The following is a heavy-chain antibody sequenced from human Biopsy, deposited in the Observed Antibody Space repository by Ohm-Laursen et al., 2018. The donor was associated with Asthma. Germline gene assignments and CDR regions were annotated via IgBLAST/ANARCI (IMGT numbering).Heavy chain of an antibody. CDR2: ISYSGST. CDR1: GGSVSSGSYY. V-gene: IGHV4-61*01. D-gene: IGHD2-15*01. CDR3: ARVPTTLRCLDL. Sequence: SETLSLTCTVSGGSVSSGSYYWSWIRQPPGKGLAWVSYISYSGSTDYNPSLKSRLTISMDTSKNQFSLKLSYVTAADTAVYYCARVPTTLRCLDLWGRGTLVTVSS. J-gene: IGHJ2*01.